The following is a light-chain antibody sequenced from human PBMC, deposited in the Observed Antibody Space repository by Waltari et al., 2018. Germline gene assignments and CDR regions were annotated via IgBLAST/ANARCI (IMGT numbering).Light chain of an antibody. CDR3: QQYDSKPT. J-gene: IGKJ1*01. CDR1: DTINSEF. V-gene: IGKV3-20*01. Sequence: IVLTQYPATLSLSQGETAALSCRASDTINSEFLAWYQHKVGQAPRLLIYGTSTRAAGIPERFRGAGSGRDYTLSIIGLEPEDFAVYYCQQYDSKPTFGPGTKV. CDR2: GTS.